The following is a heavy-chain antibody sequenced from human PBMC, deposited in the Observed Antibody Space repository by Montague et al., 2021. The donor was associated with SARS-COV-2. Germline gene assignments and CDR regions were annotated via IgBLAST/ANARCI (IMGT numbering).Heavy chain of an antibody. CDR3: ARAGSQRFFEF. V-gene: IGHV4-34*01. CDR2: IRLPGGA. J-gene: IGHJ2*01. D-gene: IGHD1-1*01. Sequence: SETLSLTCAVTSGSLRNYYWSWIRKPPGKGLEWIGEIRLPGGANYNPSLKGRFTISLDTANNQVSLSLNSVTAADTAVYYCARAGSQRFFEFWGRGTLVTVSS. CDR1: SGSLRNYY.